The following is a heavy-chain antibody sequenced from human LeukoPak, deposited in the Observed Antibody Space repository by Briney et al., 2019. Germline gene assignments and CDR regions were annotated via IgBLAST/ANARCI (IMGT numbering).Heavy chain of an antibody. CDR3: VRKTSGRHPFDS. CDR1: GFTFSISA. CDR2: FCHIGTHT. Sequence: GGSLRLSCAASGFTFSISAMSRGRQSPGKGLEWVSSFCHIGTHTYYADSVKGRFTISRDNSKNTLYLQMNSLRVDDTAVYFCVRKTSGRHPFDSWGQGTLVTVSS. V-gene: IGHV3-23*01. J-gene: IGHJ4*02.